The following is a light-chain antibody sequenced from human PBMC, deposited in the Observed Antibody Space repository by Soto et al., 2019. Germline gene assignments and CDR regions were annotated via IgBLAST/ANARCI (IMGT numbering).Light chain of an antibody. CDR3: AAWDDSLNEYV. V-gene: IGLV1-44*01. Sequence: QSVLTQAPSVSGTPGQRVTITCSGSSSNIGRNSANWYQHLPGTAPKLLTHGNNHRPSGVPDRFSGSKSGTSASLAISGLQPEDEPDYCCAAWDDSLNEYVFGDGTKVTV. J-gene: IGLJ1*01. CDR1: SSNIGRNS. CDR2: GNN.